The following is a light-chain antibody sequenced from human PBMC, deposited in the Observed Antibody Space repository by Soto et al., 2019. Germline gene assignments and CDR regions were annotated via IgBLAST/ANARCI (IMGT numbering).Light chain of an antibody. CDR2: SNN. CDR1: SSIIGSNT. Sequence: QSVLTQPPSASGTPGQRVTISCSGSSSIIGSNTVNWYQQLPGSAPRLLMYSNNQRPSGVPDRFSGSKSGTSAPLAISGLQSEDEADYYCSTWDDSLNGVVFGGGTKVTVL. J-gene: IGLJ3*02. V-gene: IGLV1-44*01. CDR3: STWDDSLNGVV.